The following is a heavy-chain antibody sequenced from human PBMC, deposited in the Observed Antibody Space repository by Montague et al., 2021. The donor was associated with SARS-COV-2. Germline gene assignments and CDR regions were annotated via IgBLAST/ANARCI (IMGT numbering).Heavy chain of an antibody. D-gene: IGHD3-16*02. V-gene: IGHV3-48*03. CDR1: GFTFSYYD. Sequence: SLRLSCAASGFTFSYYDMNWVRQAPGKGPEWISYISISAYTTSYAGSVKGRFTISRDNGKNSLYLQMNSLRVEDTAVYYCTRDYRSVVGDGLDIWGQGTKVTVSS. CDR3: TRDYRSVVGDGLDI. J-gene: IGHJ3*02. CDR2: ISISAYTT.